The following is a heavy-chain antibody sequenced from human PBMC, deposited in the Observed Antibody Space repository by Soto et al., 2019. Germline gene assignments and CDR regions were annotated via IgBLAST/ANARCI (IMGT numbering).Heavy chain of an antibody. CDR2: ISYDGSNK. V-gene: IGHV3-30-3*01. Sequence: GGSLRLSCAASGFTFSSYAMHWVRQAPGKGLEWVAVISYDGSNKYYADSVKGRFTISRDNSKNTLYLQMNSLRAEDTAVYYCARDRGAARFRLILNWFDPWGQGTLVTVSS. J-gene: IGHJ5*02. D-gene: IGHD6-6*01. CDR1: GFTFSSYA. CDR3: ARDRGAARFRLILNWFDP.